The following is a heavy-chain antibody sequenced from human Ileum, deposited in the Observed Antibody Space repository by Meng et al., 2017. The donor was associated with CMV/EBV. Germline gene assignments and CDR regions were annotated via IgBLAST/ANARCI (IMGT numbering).Heavy chain of an antibody. J-gene: IGHJ5*02. CDR2: IYYTGIT. CDR1: ITFY. CDR3: AKISYGSESYRFRGWFDP. D-gene: IGHD3-10*01. V-gene: IGHV4-39*02. Sequence: ITFYWGWIRQPPGKGLEWIGNIYYTGITYYNPSLKSRVPISIDTSKNHFSLKLYSVTAADTAVYYCAKISYGSESYRFRGWFDPWGQGTLVTVSS.